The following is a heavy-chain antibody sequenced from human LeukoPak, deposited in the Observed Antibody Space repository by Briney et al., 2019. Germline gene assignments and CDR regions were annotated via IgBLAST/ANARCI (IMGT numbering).Heavy chain of an antibody. J-gene: IGHJ4*02. CDR3: ASISHVWSGYYTAHFDY. D-gene: IGHD3-3*02. Sequence: ASVKVSFNSSGYTFTVYYLHWVRQAHGPGLELVGWINHNSGDTNYAQKFQVRVTMTRDTSITTAYMELSRLKSDDTAVYYCASISHVWSGYYTAHFDYWGQGTLVTVSS. CDR1: GYTFTVYY. V-gene: IGHV1-2*02. CDR2: INHNSGDT.